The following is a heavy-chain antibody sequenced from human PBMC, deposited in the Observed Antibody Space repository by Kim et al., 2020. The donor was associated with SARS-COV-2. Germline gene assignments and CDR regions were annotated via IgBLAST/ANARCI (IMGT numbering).Heavy chain of an antibody. V-gene: IGHV3-21*01. CDR1: GSTFSSYS. CDR3: ARDLARRGGVDV. CDR2: IRSSSNYI. J-gene: IGHJ6*02. D-gene: IGHD3-16*01. Sequence: GGSLRLSCAASGSTFSSYSMTWVRQAPGKGLEWVSSIRSSSNYIYYADSVKGRFTISRDNAKNSLYLHMNSLRAEDTAVYYCARDLARRGGVDVWGQGTTVTVSS.